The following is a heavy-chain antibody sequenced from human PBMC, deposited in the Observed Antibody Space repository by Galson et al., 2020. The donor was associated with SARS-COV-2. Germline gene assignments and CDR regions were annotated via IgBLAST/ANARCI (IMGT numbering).Heavy chain of an antibody. D-gene: IGHD6-13*01. CDR2: IYYSGIT. J-gene: IGHJ6*03. V-gene: IGHV4-31*01. Sequence: TLSLTCTVSGGSISSPDSYWAWIRQHPGKGLEWIGYIYYSGITYYNPSLKSLVTISLDTSKSQFSLKLNSVTAADTAVYFCARAPYTSTPKSFHMDVWGKGTTVTVSS. CDR3: ARAPYTSTPKSFHMDV. CDR1: GGSISSPDSY.